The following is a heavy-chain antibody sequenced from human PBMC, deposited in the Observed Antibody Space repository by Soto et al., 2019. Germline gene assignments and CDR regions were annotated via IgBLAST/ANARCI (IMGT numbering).Heavy chain of an antibody. CDR1: GGSISSYY. CDR3: ARRSPLWFGDRYYYYMDV. J-gene: IGHJ6*03. Sequence: SETLSLTCTVSGGSISSYYWSWIRQPPGKGLEWIGYIYYSGSTNYNPSLKSRVTISVDTSKNQFSLKLSSVTAADTAVYYCARRSPLWFGDRYYYYMDVWGKGTTVTVSS. CDR2: IYYSGST. V-gene: IGHV4-59*08. D-gene: IGHD3-10*01.